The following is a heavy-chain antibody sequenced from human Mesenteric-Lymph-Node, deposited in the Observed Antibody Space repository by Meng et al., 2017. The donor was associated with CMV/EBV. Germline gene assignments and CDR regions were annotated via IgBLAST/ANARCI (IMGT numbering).Heavy chain of an antibody. D-gene: IGHD2-2*01. Sequence: LSLTCAASGFTFSSYAMHWVRQAPGKGLEWVAVISYDGSNKYYADSVKGRFTISRDNSKNTLYLQMNSLRAEDTAVYYCARDALVYCSSTSCHPPAYYYYGMDVWGQGTTVTVSS. V-gene: IGHV3-30-3*01. J-gene: IGHJ6*02. CDR2: ISYDGSNK. CDR1: GFTFSSYA. CDR3: ARDALVYCSSTSCHPPAYYYYGMDV.